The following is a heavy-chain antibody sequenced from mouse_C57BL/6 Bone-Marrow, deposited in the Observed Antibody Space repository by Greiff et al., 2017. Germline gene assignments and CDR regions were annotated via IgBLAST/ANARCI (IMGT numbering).Heavy chain of an antibody. CDR2: IYPGSGST. CDR3: DTTVVVPHWYVDV. CDR1: GYTFTSYW. J-gene: IGHJ1*03. V-gene: IGHV1-55*01. Sequence: QVQLQQPGAELVKPGASVKMSCKASGYTFTSYWLTWVKQRPGQGLEWIGDIYPGSGSTNYNEKFKSKATLTVDTSSSTAYMQLSSLTSEDSAVYYCDTTVVVPHWYVDVWGTGTTVTVSS. D-gene: IGHD1-1*01.